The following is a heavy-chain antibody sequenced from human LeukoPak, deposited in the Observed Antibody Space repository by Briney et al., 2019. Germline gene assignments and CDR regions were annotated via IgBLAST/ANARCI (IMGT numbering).Heavy chain of an antibody. Sequence: ASVKVSCKASGYTFTSYGISWVRQAPGQGLEWMGWMNPNSGNTGYAQKFQGRVTITRNTSISTAYMGLSSLRSEDTAVYYCARAVEMATIRRGWFDPWGQGTLVTVSS. CDR1: GYTFTSYG. V-gene: IGHV1-8*03. CDR2: MNPNSGNT. J-gene: IGHJ5*02. D-gene: IGHD5-24*01. CDR3: ARAVEMATIRRGWFDP.